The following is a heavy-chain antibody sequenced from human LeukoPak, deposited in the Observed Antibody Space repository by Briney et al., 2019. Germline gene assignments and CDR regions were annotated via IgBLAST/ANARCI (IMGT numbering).Heavy chain of an antibody. CDR2: IIPIFGTA. CDR1: GGTFSNYA. V-gene: IGHV1-69*13. Sequence: SVKVSCKASGGTFSNYAISWVRQAPGQGLEWMGGIIPIFGTANYAQKFQGRVTITADESTSTAYTELSSLRSEDTAVYYCATYGSGSYRIAFYYYYMDVWGKGTTVTISS. D-gene: IGHD3-10*01. J-gene: IGHJ6*03. CDR3: ATYGSGSYRIAFYYYYMDV.